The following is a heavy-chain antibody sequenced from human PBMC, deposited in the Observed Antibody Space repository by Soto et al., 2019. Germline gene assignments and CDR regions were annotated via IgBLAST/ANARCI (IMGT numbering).Heavy chain of an antibody. CDR1: GFTFSTYA. J-gene: IGHJ4*02. CDR3: AKDEGAVVPGTIDY. CDR2: ISGSGGSI. V-gene: IGHV3-23*01. D-gene: IGHD2-2*01. Sequence: VGSLRLSCAASGFTFSTYAMNWVRQAPGKGLEWVSCISGSGGSIYYVDSVKGRFTISRDNSKNTLFLQMNSLRAEDTAVYYCAKDEGAVVPGTIDYWGQGALVTVSS.